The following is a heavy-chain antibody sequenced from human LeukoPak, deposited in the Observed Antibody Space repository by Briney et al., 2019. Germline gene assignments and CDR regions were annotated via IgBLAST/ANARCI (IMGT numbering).Heavy chain of an antibody. Sequence: GRSLRLSCAASEFTFSSYPMHWVRQAPGKGLEWVALISYDGSSKYYADSVKGRFTIASDNSKNTLYLQMNSLRAEDTAVYYCARAPPFWSGYSDVGGYYYMDVWGKGTAVTVSS. J-gene: IGHJ6*03. CDR3: ARAPPFWSGYSDVGGYYYMDV. CDR1: EFTFSSYP. CDR2: ISYDGSSK. D-gene: IGHD3-3*01. V-gene: IGHV3-30-3*01.